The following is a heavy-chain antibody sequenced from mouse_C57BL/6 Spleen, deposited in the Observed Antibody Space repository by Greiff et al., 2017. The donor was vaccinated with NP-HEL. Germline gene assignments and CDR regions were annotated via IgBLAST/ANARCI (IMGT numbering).Heavy chain of an antibody. Sequence: QVQLQQPGAELVKPGASVKLSCKASGYTFTSYWMHWVKQRPGRGLEWIGRIYPNSGGTKYNEKFKSKATLTVDKPSSTAYMQLSSLTSEDSAVYYCARSTSAWFAYWGQGTLVTVSA. CDR3: ARSTSAWFAY. CDR2: IYPNSGGT. CDR1: GYTFTSYW. J-gene: IGHJ3*01. V-gene: IGHV1-72*01.